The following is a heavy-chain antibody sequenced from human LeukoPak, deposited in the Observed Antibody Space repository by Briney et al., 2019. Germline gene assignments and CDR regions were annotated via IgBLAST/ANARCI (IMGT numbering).Heavy chain of an antibody. CDR2: ISYDGSNK. Sequence: GGSLRLSCAASGFTFSSYAMHWVRQAPGKGLEWVAVISYDGSNKYYADSVKGRFTFSRDNSKNTLYLQMNSLRAEDTAVYYCAKGPLAAGLFDYWGQGTLVTVSS. V-gene: IGHV3-30-3*01. D-gene: IGHD6-13*01. CDR1: GFTFSSYA. CDR3: AKGPLAAGLFDY. J-gene: IGHJ4*02.